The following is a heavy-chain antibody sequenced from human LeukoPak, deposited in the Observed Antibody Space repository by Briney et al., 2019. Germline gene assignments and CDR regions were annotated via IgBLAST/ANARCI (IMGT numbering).Heavy chain of an antibody. CDR2: INPNSGGT. CDR1: GYTFIGYY. V-gene: IGHV1-2*02. J-gene: IGHJ6*02. Sequence: ASVKVSCKASGYTFIGYYMHWVRQAPGQGLEWMGWINPNSGGTNYAQKFQGRVTMTRDTSISTAYMELSRLRSDDTAVYYCARDGRVAARPDYYYGMDVWGQGTTVTVSS. D-gene: IGHD6-6*01. CDR3: ARDGRVAARPDYYYGMDV.